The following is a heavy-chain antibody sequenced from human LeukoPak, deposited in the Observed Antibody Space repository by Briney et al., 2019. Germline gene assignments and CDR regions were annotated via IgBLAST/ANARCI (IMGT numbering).Heavy chain of an antibody. CDR3: ARDTAIAAAGIGAGRGTTGVL. J-gene: IGHJ4*02. CDR2: ISYDGSNK. Sequence: GGSLRLSCAASGFTFSSYGMHWVRQAPGKGLEWVAVISYDGSNKYYADSVKGRFTISRDNSKNMLYLQMNSLRSEDTAVYYCARDTAIAAAGIGAGRGTTGVLWGQGTLVTVSS. V-gene: IGHV3-30*03. CDR1: GFTFSSYG. D-gene: IGHD6-13*01.